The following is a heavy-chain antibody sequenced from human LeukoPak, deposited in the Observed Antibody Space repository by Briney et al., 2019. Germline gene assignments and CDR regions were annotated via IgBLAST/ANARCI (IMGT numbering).Heavy chain of an antibody. V-gene: IGHV4-39*07. J-gene: IGHJ4*02. CDR2: LYYSGST. D-gene: IGHD6-19*01. CDR1: GGSISSSGYY. CDR3: ARLGLHPPYSSGWYFDY. Sequence: KPSETLSLTCTVSGGSISSSGYYWGWIRQPPGKGLEWICSLYYSGSTNYNPSLKSRVTISVDTSKNQFSLKLSSVTAADTAVYYCARLGLHPPYSSGWYFDYWGQGTLVTVSS.